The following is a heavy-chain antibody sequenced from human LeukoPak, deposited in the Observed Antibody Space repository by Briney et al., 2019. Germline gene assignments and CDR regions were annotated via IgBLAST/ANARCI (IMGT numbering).Heavy chain of an antibody. CDR2: ISSSSSYI. CDR1: GFPFSSHV. Sequence: PGGSLRLSCAASGFPFSSHVLSWVRQAAGKGLEWVSSISSSSSYIYYADSVKGRFTISRDNAKNSLYLQMNSLRAEDTAVYYCARKGENGDYFDYWGQGTLVTVSS. CDR3: ARKGENGDYFDY. J-gene: IGHJ4*02. V-gene: IGHV3-21*01. D-gene: IGHD4-17*01.